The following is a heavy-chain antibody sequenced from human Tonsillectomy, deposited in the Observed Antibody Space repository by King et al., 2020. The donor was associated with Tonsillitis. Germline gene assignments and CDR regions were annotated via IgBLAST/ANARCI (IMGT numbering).Heavy chain of an antibody. J-gene: IGHJ4*02. CDR2: ISGSGGST. Sequence: VQLVESGGGLVQPGGSLRLSCAASGFTFSSYAMNWVRQAPGKGLEWVSAISGSGGSTYNADSVKGRFTISRDTSKNTLYLQMNSLRAEDTAVYYCAKQHHFYYGSGAHFDYWRQGTLVTVSS. D-gene: IGHD3-10*01. CDR3: AKQHHFYYGSGAHFDY. V-gene: IGHV3-23*04. CDR1: GFTFSSYA.